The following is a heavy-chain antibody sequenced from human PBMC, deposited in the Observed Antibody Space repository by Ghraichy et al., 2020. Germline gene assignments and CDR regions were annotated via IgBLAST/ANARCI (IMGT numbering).Heavy chain of an antibody. J-gene: IGHJ4*02. V-gene: IGHV3-7*03. CDR1: GFTFRSYW. D-gene: IGHD5-12*01. CDR3: ARQGYGVPFDY. Sequence: GGSLRLSCAASGFTFRSYWMTWVRQAPGKGLEWVANIKHDGSERYHADSVKGRVTISRDDAKSSLYLQMNSLRVEDTAVYYCARQGYGVPFDYWGQGTLVTVSS. CDR2: IKHDGSER.